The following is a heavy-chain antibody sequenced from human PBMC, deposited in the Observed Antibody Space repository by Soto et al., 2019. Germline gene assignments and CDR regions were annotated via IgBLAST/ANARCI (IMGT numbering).Heavy chain of an antibody. D-gene: IGHD2-15*01. CDR1: GYTLTELS. CDR3: ATDLGYCSGGSCRDAFDI. J-gene: IGHJ3*02. V-gene: IGHV1-24*01. CDR2: FDPEDGET. Sequence: ASVKVSCKVSGYTLTELSMHWVRQAPGKGLEWMGGFDPEDGETIYAQKFQGRVTMTEDTSTDTAYMELSSLRSEDTAVYYCATDLGYCSGGSCRDAFDIWGKGTMVTVSS.